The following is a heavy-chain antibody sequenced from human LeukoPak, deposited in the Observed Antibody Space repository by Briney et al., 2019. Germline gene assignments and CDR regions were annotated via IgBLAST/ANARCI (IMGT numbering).Heavy chain of an antibody. CDR3: AKDPSGDSFGSYGLDV. Sequence: GGSLRLSCAAPGFTFCSSDMHRVRHGLGKGVWWVAVISYVGSNKYYAASVKGRFSISRDNSKNTLYLRKNSRRPEDTAVYYCAKDPSGDSFGSYGLDVWGQGTTVTVSS. CDR1: GFTFCSSD. D-gene: IGHD5-18*01. CDR2: ISYVGSNK. J-gene: IGHJ6*02. V-gene: IGHV3-30*18.